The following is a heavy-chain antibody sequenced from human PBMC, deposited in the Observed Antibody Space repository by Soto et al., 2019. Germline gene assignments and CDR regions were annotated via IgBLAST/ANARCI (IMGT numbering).Heavy chain of an antibody. D-gene: IGHD2-15*01. CDR2: ISYDGSNK. Sequence: QVQLVESGGGVVQPGRSLRLSCAASGFTFSSYAMHWVRQAPGKGLEWVAVISYDGSNKYYADSVKGRFTISRDNSKNTLYLQMNSLRAEDTAVYYCARDGGDIVVVVAATDYYYGMDVWGQGTTVTVSS. J-gene: IGHJ6*02. CDR3: ARDGGDIVVVVAATDYYYGMDV. V-gene: IGHV3-30-3*01. CDR1: GFTFSSYA.